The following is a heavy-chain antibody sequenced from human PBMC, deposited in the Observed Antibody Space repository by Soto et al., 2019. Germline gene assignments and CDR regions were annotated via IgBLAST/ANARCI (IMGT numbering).Heavy chain of an antibody. Sequence: WSLRLSCAASGFTFSSYAMSWVRQAPGKGLEWVSAISGSGGSTYYADSVKGRFTISRDNSKNTLYLQMNSLRAEDTAVYYCANLRPESIAAAGTGYWGQGTLVTVSS. D-gene: IGHD6-13*01. V-gene: IGHV3-23*01. CDR3: ANLRPESIAAAGTGY. CDR2: ISGSGGST. CDR1: GFTFSSYA. J-gene: IGHJ4*02.